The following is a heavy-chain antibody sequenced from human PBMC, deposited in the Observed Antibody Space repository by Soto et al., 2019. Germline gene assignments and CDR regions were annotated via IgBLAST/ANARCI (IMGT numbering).Heavy chain of an antibody. CDR1: GFTFSSYG. CDR3: ARGCSGGSCSYYYYGMDV. D-gene: IGHD2-15*01. CDR2: IWYDGSNK. J-gene: IGHJ6*02. V-gene: IGHV3-33*01. Sequence: QVQLVESGGGVVQPGRSLRLSCAASGFTFSSYGMHWVRQAPGKGLEWVAVIWYDGSNKYYADSVKGRFTISRDNSKNTLYLQMNSLRAEDTAVYYCARGCSGGSCSYYYYGMDVWGQGTTVXXSS.